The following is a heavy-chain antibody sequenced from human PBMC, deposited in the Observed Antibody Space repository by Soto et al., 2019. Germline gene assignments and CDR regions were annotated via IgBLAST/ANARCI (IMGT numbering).Heavy chain of an antibody. J-gene: IGHJ4*02. CDR2: INHSEST. CDR1: GGSFSGYY. V-gene: IGHV4-34*01. Sequence: PSETLSLTCAVYGGSFSGYYWSWIRQPPGKGLEWIGEINHSESTNYNPSLKSRVTISLDTSKNQFSLKLSSVTAADTAVYYCASLFTTEYFDYWGQGTLVTVSS. CDR3: ASLFTTEYFDY. D-gene: IGHD4-4*01.